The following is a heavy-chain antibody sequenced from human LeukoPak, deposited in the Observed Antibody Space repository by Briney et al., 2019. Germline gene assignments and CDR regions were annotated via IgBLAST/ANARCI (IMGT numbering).Heavy chain of an antibody. J-gene: IGHJ4*02. V-gene: IGHV4-59*08. CDR3: WGHYSSALSSLVG. Sequence: SETLSLTCTVSGGSINTYYWSWIRQPPGKGLEWIGHISYSGTTNYNAALKSRVTISLDTSKNQSSLKLRSVLTADPAVYYYWGHYSSALSSLVGWGQGTLVTVSS. D-gene: IGHD6-19*01. CDR2: ISYSGTT. CDR1: GGSINTYY.